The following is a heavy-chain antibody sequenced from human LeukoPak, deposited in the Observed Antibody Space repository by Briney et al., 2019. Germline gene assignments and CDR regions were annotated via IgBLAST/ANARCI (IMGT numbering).Heavy chain of an antibody. V-gene: IGHV1-69*05. CDR3: AINSGYDKKIDY. CDR1: GGTFSSYA. Sequence: ASVKVSCKASGGTFSSYAISWVRQAPGQGLEWMGGIIPIFGTANYAQKFQGRVTITTDESTSTVYMELSILRSEDTAVYYCAINSGYDKKIDYWGQGTLVTVSS. D-gene: IGHD5-12*01. J-gene: IGHJ4*02. CDR2: IIPIFGTA.